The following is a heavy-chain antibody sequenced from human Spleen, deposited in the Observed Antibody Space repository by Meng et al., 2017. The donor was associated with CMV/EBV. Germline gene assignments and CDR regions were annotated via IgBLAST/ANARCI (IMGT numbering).Heavy chain of an antibody. Sequence: ASVKVSCKSSGYTFTSHDINWVRQATGQGLEWMAWVSPNNGNTGYAQKFQGRVTITRNTSISTAYMELSSLRSEDTAVYYCARGSLGYCTNGVCYFDYWGQGTLVTVSS. CDR2: VSPNNGNT. J-gene: IGHJ4*02. D-gene: IGHD2-8*01. CDR3: ARGSLGYCTNGVCYFDY. V-gene: IGHV1-8*01. CDR1: GYTFTSHD.